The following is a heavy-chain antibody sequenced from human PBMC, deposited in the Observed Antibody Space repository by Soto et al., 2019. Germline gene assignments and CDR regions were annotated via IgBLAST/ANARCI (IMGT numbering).Heavy chain of an antibody. V-gene: IGHV3-21*01. J-gene: IGHJ6*02. Sequence: PGGTLRLSCAAYGFTFSIYSMNWVRHAPGKGLEWVSSISSSSSYIYYADSVKGRFTISRDNAKNSLYLRMNSLRAEDTAVYYCASGHLEWLSHTNYYGMDVWGQGTTVTVSS. D-gene: IGHD3-3*01. CDR2: ISSSSSYI. CDR1: GFTFSIYS. CDR3: ASGHLEWLSHTNYYGMDV.